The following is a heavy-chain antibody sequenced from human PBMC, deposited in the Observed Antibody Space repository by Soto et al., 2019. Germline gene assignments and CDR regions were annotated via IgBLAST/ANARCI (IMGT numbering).Heavy chain of an antibody. Sequence: PSETLSLTCTVSGGSISSSIYYWGWIRQPPGKGLEWIGSIYYSGNTYYNPSLKSRVTISVDTSKNQFSLKLSSVTAADTAVYYCARHEYCSGGSCYSFDYWGQGTLVTVSS. CDR1: GGSISSSIYY. CDR3: ARHEYCSGGSCYSFDY. V-gene: IGHV4-39*01. D-gene: IGHD2-15*01. CDR2: IYYSGNT. J-gene: IGHJ4*02.